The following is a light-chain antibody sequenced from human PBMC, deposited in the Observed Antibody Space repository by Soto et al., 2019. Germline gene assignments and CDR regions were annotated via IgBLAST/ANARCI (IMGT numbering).Light chain of an antibody. J-gene: IGLJ1*01. CDR1: SSDVGGYNY. CDR3: CSYAGSRYV. V-gene: IGLV2-11*01. Sequence: ALTQPRSVSGSPGQSVTISCTGTSSDVGGYNYVSWYQQHPGKAPKLMIYDVSKRPSGVPDRFSGSKSGNTASLTISGPQAEDEADYYCCSYAGSRYVFGTGTKVTVL. CDR2: DVS.